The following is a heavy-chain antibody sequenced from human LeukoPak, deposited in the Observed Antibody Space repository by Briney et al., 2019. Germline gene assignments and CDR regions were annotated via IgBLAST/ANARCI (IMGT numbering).Heavy chain of an antibody. CDR1: GGSISSYY. J-gene: IGHJ6*03. CDR2: IYTSGST. CDR3: ARVGYDFWSEYYYYMNV. D-gene: IGHD3-3*01. V-gene: IGHV4-4*07. Sequence: SETLSLTCTVSGGSISSYYWSWIRQPAGKGLEWIGRIYTSGSTNYNPSLKSRVTMSVDTSKNQFSLKLSSVTAADTAVYYCARVGYDFWSEYYYYMNVWGKGTTVTVSS.